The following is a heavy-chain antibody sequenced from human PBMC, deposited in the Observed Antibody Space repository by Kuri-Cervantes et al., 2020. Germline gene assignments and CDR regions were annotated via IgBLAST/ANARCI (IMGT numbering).Heavy chain of an antibody. CDR2: IWYDGSNK. J-gene: IGHJ5*02. V-gene: IGHV3-33*01. CDR3: ARVGYSSGWYEWIDP. CDR1: GFTFSSYG. Sequence: GESLKISCAASGFTFSSYGMHWVRQAPGKGLEWVAVIWYDGSNKYYADSVKGRFTISRDNSKNTLYLQMNSLRAEDTAVYYCARVGYSSGWYEWIDPWGQGTLVTVSS. D-gene: IGHD6-19*01.